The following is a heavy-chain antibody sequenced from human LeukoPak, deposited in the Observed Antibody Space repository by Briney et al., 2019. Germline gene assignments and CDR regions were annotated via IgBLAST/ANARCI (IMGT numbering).Heavy chain of an antibody. D-gene: IGHD1-14*01. V-gene: IGHV3-33*06. CDR1: GFTFSSYG. CDR3: AKGEPLTSMIQNWFDP. CDR2: IWYDGSNK. Sequence: GSLXLSCAASGFTFSSYGMHWVRQAPGKGLEWVAVIWYDGSNKYYADSVKGRFTISRDNSKNTLYLQMNSLRAEDMAVYYCAKGEPLTSMIQNWFDPWGQGTLVTVSS. J-gene: IGHJ5*02.